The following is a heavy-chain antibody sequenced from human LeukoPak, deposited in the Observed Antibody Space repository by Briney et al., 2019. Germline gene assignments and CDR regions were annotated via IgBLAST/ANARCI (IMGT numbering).Heavy chain of an antibody. CDR2: ISAYNGNT. CDR3: ASLSSTRGRYYYYGMDV. D-gene: IGHD2-2*01. CDR1: GYTFTSYG. J-gene: IGHJ6*02. Sequence: ASVKVSCKASGYTFTSYGISWVRQAPGQGLEWMGWISAYNGNTNYAQKLQGRVTMTTDKSTSTAYMELRSLRSDDTAVYYCASLSSTRGRYYYYGMDVWGQGTTVTVSS. V-gene: IGHV1-18*01.